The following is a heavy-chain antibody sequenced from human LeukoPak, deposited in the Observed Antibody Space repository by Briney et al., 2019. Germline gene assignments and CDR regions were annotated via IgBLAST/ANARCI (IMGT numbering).Heavy chain of an antibody. CDR1: GFTFSSYG. J-gene: IGHJ3*02. CDR3: ARDCTFSYAPGAFDI. V-gene: IGHV3-53*01. CDR2: IYSGGST. Sequence: PGRSLRLSCAASGFTFSSYGMHWVRQAPGKGLEWVSVIYSGGSTYYADSVKGRFTISRDNSKNTLYLQMNSLRAEDTAVYYCARDCTFSYAPGAFDIWGQGTMVTVSS. D-gene: IGHD2-8*01.